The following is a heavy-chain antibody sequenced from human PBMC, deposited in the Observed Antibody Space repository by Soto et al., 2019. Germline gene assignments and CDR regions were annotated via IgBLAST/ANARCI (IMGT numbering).Heavy chain of an antibody. V-gene: IGHV1-69*12. J-gene: IGHJ4*02. CDR2: IIPIFGTA. CDR1: GGTFSSYA. Sequence: QVQLVQSGAEVKKPGSSVKVSCKASGGTFSSYAISWVRQAPGQGLEWMGGIIPIFGTANYAQKFQGRVTITADESTSIAYLQLSSLRSEVTAVYYCARHMDTAMVTGRFDYWGQGTLVNVSS. D-gene: IGHD5-18*01. CDR3: ARHMDTAMVTGRFDY.